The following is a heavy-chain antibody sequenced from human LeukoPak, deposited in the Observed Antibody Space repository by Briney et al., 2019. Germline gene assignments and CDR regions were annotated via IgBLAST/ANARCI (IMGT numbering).Heavy chain of an antibody. CDR2: IYYSGST. CDR1: GGSVNSGSYY. J-gene: IGHJ4*02. Sequence: SETLSLTCTVSGGSVNSGSYYWSWIRQPPGKGLEWIGYIYYSGSTYYNPSLKSRVTISVDTSKNQFSLKLSSVTAADTAVYYCARGRRLYYYDSSGYLFDYWGQGTLVTVSS. V-gene: IGHV4-30-4*01. D-gene: IGHD3-22*01. CDR3: ARGRRLYYYDSSGYLFDY.